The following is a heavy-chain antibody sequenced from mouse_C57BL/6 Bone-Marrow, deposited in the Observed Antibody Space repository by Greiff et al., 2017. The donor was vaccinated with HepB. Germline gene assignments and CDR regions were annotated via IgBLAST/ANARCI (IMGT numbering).Heavy chain of an antibody. CDR1: GFTFSSYG. CDR3: ARRPYYYGSSGDY. V-gene: IGHV5-6*01. D-gene: IGHD1-1*01. J-gene: IGHJ2*01. CDR2: ISSGGSYT. Sequence: DVQLQESGGDLVKPGGSLKLSCAASGFTFSSYGMSWVRQTPDKRLEWVATISSGGSYTYYPDSVKGRFTISRDNAKNTLYLQMSSLKSEDTAMYYCARRPYYYGSSGDYWGQGTTLTVSS.